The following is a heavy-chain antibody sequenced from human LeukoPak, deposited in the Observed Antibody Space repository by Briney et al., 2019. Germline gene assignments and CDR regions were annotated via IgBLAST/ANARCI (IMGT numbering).Heavy chain of an antibody. Sequence: ASVKVSCKASGYTFTSYYIVWVRQAPGQGLEWMGRVDPSGGSTSYAQKLQGRVTMTTDTSTSTAYMELRSLRSDDTAVYYCARAQTPTQWLPTYYYYYMDVWGKGTTVTVSS. J-gene: IGHJ6*03. CDR1: GYTFTSYY. CDR2: VDPSGGST. CDR3: ARAQTPTQWLPTYYYYYMDV. D-gene: IGHD6-19*01. V-gene: IGHV1-46*01.